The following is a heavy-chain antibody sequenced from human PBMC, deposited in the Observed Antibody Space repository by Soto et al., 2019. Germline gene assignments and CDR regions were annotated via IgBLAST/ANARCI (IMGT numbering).Heavy chain of an antibody. CDR1: GGSISSGDYY. CDR3: ARVGYYDSSGYYAGDNWFDP. J-gene: IGHJ5*02. Sequence: QVQLQESGPGLVKPSQTLSLTCTVSGGSISSGDYYWSWIRQPPGKGLEWIGYIYYSGGTYYNPSLKSRVTISVDTSKNQFSLKLSSVTAADTAVYYCARVGYYDSSGYYAGDNWFDPWGQGTLVTVSS. D-gene: IGHD3-22*01. CDR2: IYYSGGT. V-gene: IGHV4-30-4*01.